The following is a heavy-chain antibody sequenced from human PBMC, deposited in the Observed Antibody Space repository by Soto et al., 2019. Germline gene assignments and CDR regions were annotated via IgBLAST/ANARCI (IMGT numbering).Heavy chain of an antibody. CDR2: IYDSGNI. CDR1: GDSISSGGRY. J-gene: IGHJ4*02. Sequence: SETLSLTCSVSGDSISSGGRYWSWIRQFPGKGLEWIGHIYDSGNIYYNPSLKSRVTISVDTSKNQFSLKLNSLTAADTAVYYCTRADHRGYFSILTDYWGQGTLVTV. CDR3: TRADHRGYFSILTDY. D-gene: IGHD3-9*01. V-gene: IGHV4-31*03.